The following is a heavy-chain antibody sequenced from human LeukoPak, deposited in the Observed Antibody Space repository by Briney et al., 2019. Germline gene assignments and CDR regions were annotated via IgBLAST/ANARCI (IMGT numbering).Heavy chain of an antibody. CDR1: GFTFTGYY. J-gene: IGHJ4*02. D-gene: IGHD1-26*01. CDR3: ARDRRGSYYFFN. Sequence: ASVKVSCKASGFTFTGYYMHWVRQAPGQGLEWMGWINPNSGGTNYAQKFQGRVTMTRDTSISTAYMELSRLRSDDTAVYYCARDRRGSYYFFNWGQGTLVTVSS. CDR2: INPNSGGT. V-gene: IGHV1-2*02.